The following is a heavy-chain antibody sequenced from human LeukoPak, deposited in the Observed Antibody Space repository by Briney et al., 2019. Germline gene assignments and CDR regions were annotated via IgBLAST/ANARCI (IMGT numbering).Heavy chain of an antibody. Sequence: ASVKVSCKASGYTFTGYYMHWVRQAPGQGLEWMGWISAYNGNTNYAQKLQGRVTMTTDTSTSTAYMELRSLRSDDTAVYYCARGGYDYDYDYWGQGTLVTVSS. CDR2: ISAYNGNT. V-gene: IGHV1-18*04. D-gene: IGHD5-12*01. J-gene: IGHJ4*02. CDR3: ARGGYDYDYDY. CDR1: GYTFTGYY.